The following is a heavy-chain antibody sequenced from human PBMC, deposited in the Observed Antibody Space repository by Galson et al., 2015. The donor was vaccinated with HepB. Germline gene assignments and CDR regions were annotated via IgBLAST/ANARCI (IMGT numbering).Heavy chain of an antibody. CDR3: ARGIVVIPGYYYYMDV. J-gene: IGHJ6*03. CDR1: GYSFISYY. CDR2: INPSGGGT. Sequence: SVKVSCKASGYSFISYYMYWVRQAPGQGLEWMGIINPSGGGTSYAQKFQGRVTMTRDTSTNTVYMDLSSLRSEDTAVYYCARGIVVIPGYYYYMDVWGKGTTVIVSS. V-gene: IGHV1-46*01. D-gene: IGHD2-2*01.